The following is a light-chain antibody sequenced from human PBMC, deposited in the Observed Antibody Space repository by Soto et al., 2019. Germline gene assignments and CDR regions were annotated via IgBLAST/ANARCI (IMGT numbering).Light chain of an antibody. CDR3: QHYDNTPPSIT. Sequence: EIVLTQSPDTLSLSPGERATLSCRASQSVSSDYLVWYQQKPGQAHRLLIYGASRRATGIPDRFSGSGSGTDFILTISRLEPEYFAVYYCQHYDNTPPSITFGPGTKVDIK. V-gene: IGKV3-20*01. CDR1: QSVSSDY. J-gene: IGKJ3*01. CDR2: GAS.